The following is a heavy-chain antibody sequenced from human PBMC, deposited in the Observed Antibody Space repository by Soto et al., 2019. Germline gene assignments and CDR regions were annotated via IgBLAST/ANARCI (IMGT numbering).Heavy chain of an antibody. CDR3: AIVQYSAYGGYSSDY. CDR1: GFTFSSYD. D-gene: IGHD5-12*01. J-gene: IGHJ4*02. Sequence: GGSLRLSCAASGFTFSSYDMNWVRQAPGKGLAWSSYISGSGSAIYYADSVKGRFTISTDNAKNSLYLQMNSLRAEDTAVYYCAIVQYSAYGGYSSDYWGQGTLVTVST. V-gene: IGHV3-48*03. CDR2: ISGSGSAI.